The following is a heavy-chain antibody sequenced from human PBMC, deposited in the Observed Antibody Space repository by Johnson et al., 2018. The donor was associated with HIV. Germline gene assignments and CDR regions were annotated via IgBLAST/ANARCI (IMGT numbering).Heavy chain of an antibody. CDR3: AKVRRGSSWYIAFYI. Sequence: QVQLVESGGCLVKPGGSLRLSCAVSGFTFSDYYMSWIRQAPGKGLEWVSYISSSGSTIYYADSVKGRFTISRDNAKNTLYLQMNSLRAEDTAVYYCAKVRRGSSWYIAFYIWGQGTMVTVSS. V-gene: IGHV3-11*04. D-gene: IGHD6-13*01. CDR2: ISSSGSTI. CDR1: GFTFSDYY. J-gene: IGHJ3*02.